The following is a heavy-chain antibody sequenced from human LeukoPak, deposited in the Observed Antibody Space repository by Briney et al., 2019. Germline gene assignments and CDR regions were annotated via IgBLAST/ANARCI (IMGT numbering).Heavy chain of an antibody. CDR1: GGSLTNYY. Sequence: PSETLSLTCTVSGGSLTNYYWSWIRQPPGKGLEWIGYIYYSGSTKYNPSLKSRLTISLDTSKNQFSLNLSSVTAADTAVYYCARGLSPDAFDIWGQGTMVTVSS. CDR2: IYYSGST. CDR3: ARGLSPDAFDI. D-gene: IGHD4/OR15-4a*01. V-gene: IGHV4-59*08. J-gene: IGHJ3*02.